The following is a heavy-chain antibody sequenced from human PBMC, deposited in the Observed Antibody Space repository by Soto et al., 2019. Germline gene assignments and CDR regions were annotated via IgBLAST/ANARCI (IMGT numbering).Heavy chain of an antibody. J-gene: IGHJ6*02. CDR1: GFTFSSYA. CDR3: ARDYYRFNSGYGFSMDV. V-gene: IGHV3-30-3*01. Sequence: QVPLVESGGGVVQPGRSLRLSCAASGFTFSSYAMHWVRQAPGKGLEWVAVISYDGSNKYYADSVKGRFTISRDNSKNTLYLQMNSLRAEDTVVYYCARDYYRFNSGYGFSMDVWGQGTTVTVSS. CDR2: ISYDGSNK. D-gene: IGHD5-12*01.